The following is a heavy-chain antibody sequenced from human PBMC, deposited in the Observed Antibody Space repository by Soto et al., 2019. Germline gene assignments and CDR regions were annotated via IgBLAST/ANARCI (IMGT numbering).Heavy chain of an antibody. CDR2: INPNSGGT. Sequence: ASVKVSCKASGYTFTGYYMHWVRQAPGQGLEWMGWINPNSGGTNYAQKFQGWVTMTRDTSISTAYMELSRLRSDDTAVYYCARDRRGYDMGPYYYYYMDVWGKGTTVTVSS. CDR1: GYTFTGYY. CDR3: ARDRRGYDMGPYYYYYMDV. J-gene: IGHJ6*03. V-gene: IGHV1-2*04. D-gene: IGHD5-12*01.